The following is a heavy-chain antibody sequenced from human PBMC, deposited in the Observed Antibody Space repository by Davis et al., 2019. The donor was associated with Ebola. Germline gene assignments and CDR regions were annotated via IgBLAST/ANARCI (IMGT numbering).Heavy chain of an antibody. Sequence: GESLKISCAASGFTFSNYWMSWVCQAPGKGLECVATMKQDGSEKSYVKSVKGRFTISRDNADNSLFLQMNGLRAEDTAIYYCARGLFFTHYGGWAYWGQGTLVTVSS. D-gene: IGHD4-23*01. CDR3: ARGLFFTHYGGWAY. V-gene: IGHV3-7*03. CDR1: GFTFSNYW. J-gene: IGHJ4*02. CDR2: MKQDGSEK.